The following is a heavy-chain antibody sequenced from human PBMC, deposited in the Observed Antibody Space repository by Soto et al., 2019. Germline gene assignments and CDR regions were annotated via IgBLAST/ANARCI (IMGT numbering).Heavy chain of an antibody. CDR3: ARGQGNCGGDCYVPYYYGMDV. CDR2: INHSGST. CDR1: GGSFSGYY. D-gene: IGHD2-21*02. Sequence: SETLSLTCAVYGGSFSGYYWSWIRQPPGKGLEWIGEINHSGSTNYNPSLKSRVTISVDTSKNQFSLKLSSVTAADTAVYYCARGQGNCGGDCYVPYYYGMDVWGQGTTVTAP. J-gene: IGHJ6*02. V-gene: IGHV4-34*01.